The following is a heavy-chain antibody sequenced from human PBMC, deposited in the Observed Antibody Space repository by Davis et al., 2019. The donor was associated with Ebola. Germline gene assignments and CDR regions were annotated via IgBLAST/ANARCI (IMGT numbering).Heavy chain of an antibody. Sequence: SVKVSCKASGGTFSSYAISWVRQAPGQGLEWMGGIIPIFGTANYAQKFQGRVTITADESTSTAYMELSSLRSEDTAVYYCAREGPLTGQETFDYWGQGTLVTVSS. D-gene: IGHD1-20*01. J-gene: IGHJ4*02. CDR1: GGTFSSYA. V-gene: IGHV1-69*13. CDR2: IIPIFGTA. CDR3: AREGPLTGQETFDY.